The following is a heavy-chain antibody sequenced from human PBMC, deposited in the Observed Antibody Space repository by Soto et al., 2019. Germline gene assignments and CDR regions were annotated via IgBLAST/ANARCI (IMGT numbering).Heavy chain of an antibody. CDR1: GFSLNTGGVG. CDR2: IYWDDDK. V-gene: IGHV2-5*02. J-gene: IGHJ4*02. CDR3: ARRRGGFGGGWTTPYFDY. Sequence: QITLKESGPTVVKPTQTLTLTCSLSGFSLNTGGVGVGWIRQPPGKALEWLAVIYWDDDKSWNPSLRDRLTTXRXPSDAQVVLTVTNMDPVDTGTYYCARRRGGFGGGWTTPYFDYWGQGTLVTVSS. D-gene: IGHD6-19*01.